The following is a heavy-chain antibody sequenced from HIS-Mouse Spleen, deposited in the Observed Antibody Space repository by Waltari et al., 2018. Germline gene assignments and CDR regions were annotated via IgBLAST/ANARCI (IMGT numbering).Heavy chain of an antibody. Sequence: QVTLRESGPALVKPTQTLTLTCTFSGFSLSTSGMCVSWIRQPPGTALEWLARIYWDDDKYYSTSLKSRLTSSKDTSKNQVVLTMTNMDPVDTATYYCARIAEGYSSGWYAFDYWGQGTLVTVSS. CDR1: GFSLSTSGMC. D-gene: IGHD6-19*01. CDR2: IYWDDDK. CDR3: ARIAEGYSSGWYAFDY. J-gene: IGHJ4*02. V-gene: IGHV2-70*15.